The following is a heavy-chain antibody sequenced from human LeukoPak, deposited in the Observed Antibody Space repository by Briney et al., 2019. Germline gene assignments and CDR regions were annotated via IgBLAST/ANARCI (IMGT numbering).Heavy chain of an antibody. J-gene: IGHJ5*02. V-gene: IGHV4-4*07. D-gene: IGHD6-13*01. CDR3: ARVGSRGFDP. Sequence: SWTLSLTCTVSGGSLSRYYWSWLRQPAGKGLEWIGRIYTSGSTNYNPSLKSRVTMSVDTTKDQLYLKLRSVTAADTAVYYCARVGSRGFDPWGQGTLVTVSS. CDR2: IYTSGST. CDR1: GGSLSRYY.